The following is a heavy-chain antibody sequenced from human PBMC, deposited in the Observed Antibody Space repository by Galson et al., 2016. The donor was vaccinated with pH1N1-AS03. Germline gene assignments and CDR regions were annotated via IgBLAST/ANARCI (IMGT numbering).Heavy chain of an antibody. CDR3: AKNLASNYYDGRDYSDAFDV. CDR2: IFHSGST. V-gene: IGHV4-30-4*07. D-gene: IGHD3-22*01. Sequence: LSLTCAVSGGSISSVGYSWSWIRQPPGKGLEWIGYIFHSGSTYYTPSLKSRVSISLDTSKNHFSLTLSSVTAADTAVYYCAKNLASNYYDGRDYSDAFDVWGPGTTVTVSS. CDR1: GGSISSVGYS. J-gene: IGHJ3*01.